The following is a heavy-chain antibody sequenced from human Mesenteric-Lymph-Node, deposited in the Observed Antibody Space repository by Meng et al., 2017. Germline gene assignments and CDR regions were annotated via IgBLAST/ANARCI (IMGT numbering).Heavy chain of an antibody. Sequence: ASVKVSCKASGYTFTSYDINWVRQATGQGLEWMGWMNPNSGNTGYAQKFQGRVTMTRNTSISTAYMELSSLRSEDTAVYYCARPLTDYGGNQGFDPWGQGTLVTVSS. CDR2: MNPNSGNT. D-gene: IGHD4-23*01. J-gene: IGHJ5*02. CDR1: GYTFTSYD. CDR3: ARPLTDYGGNQGFDP. V-gene: IGHV1-8*01.